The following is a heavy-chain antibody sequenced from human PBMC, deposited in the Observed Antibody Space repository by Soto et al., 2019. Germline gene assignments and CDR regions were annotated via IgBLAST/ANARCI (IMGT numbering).Heavy chain of an antibody. CDR2: ITGRGGDT. CDR1: GITLGNYD. CDR3: ATWHHVDD. J-gene: IGHJ4*02. Sequence: GGSLRLSCAASGITLGNYDISWIRQAPGKGLEWVSLITGRGGDTSYADSVKGRFSISRDNSKSTVYLQMNSVRPADTAVYYCATWHHVDDWGQGTLVTVSS. V-gene: IGHV3-23*01.